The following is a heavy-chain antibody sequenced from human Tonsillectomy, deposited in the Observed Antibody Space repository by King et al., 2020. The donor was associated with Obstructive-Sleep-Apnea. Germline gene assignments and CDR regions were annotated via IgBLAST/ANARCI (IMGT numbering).Heavy chain of an antibody. Sequence: GQLVQSGAEVKKPGASVKVSCKVSGYTLTELSVHWVRQAPGKGLEWMGGFDPVDGETIYAQKFQGRVTMTEDTSTDTAYMELSSLRSEDTAVYYCSTVVPRGVVSHLGDWGQGTLVTVSS. CDR1: GYTLTELS. J-gene: IGHJ4*02. V-gene: IGHV1-24*01. CDR3: STVVPRGVVSHLGD. CDR2: FDPVDGET. D-gene: IGHD2-8*02.